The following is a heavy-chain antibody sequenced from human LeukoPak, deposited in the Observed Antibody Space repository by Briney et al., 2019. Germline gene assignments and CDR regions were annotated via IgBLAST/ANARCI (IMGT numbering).Heavy chain of an antibody. CDR1: GGSISSYY. V-gene: IGHV4-59*01. CDR3: ARGPFNYDSSGYYY. Sequence: PSETLSLTCTVSGGSISSYYWSWIRQPPGKGLEWIGYIYYSGSTNYNPSLKSRVTISVDTSKNQFSLKLSSVTAADTAVYYCARGPFNYDSSGYYYWGQGTLDTVSS. CDR2: IYYSGST. J-gene: IGHJ4*02. D-gene: IGHD3-22*01.